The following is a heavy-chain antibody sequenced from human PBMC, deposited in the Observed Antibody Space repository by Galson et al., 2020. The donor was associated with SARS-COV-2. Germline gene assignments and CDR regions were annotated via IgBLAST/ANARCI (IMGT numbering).Heavy chain of an antibody. Sequence: GGSLRLSCAVSGFTFSSYAMSWVRQAPGKGLEWVSAISGSGGSTYYADSVKGRFTISRDNSKNTLYLQMNSLKTEDTAVYYCTTVRYYYDSSGYSNDAFDIWGQGTMVTVSS. CDR1: GFTFSSYA. J-gene: IGHJ3*02. CDR3: TTVRYYYDSSGYSNDAFDI. CDR2: ISGSGGST. D-gene: IGHD3-22*01. V-gene: IGHV3-23*01.